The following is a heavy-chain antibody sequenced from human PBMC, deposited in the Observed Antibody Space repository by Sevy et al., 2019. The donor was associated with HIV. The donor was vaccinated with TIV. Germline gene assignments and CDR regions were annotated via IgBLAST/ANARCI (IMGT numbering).Heavy chain of an antibody. CDR2: IYYNGHT. CDR1: GGSIVSSSYY. D-gene: IGHD6-13*01. V-gene: IGHV4-39*01. CDR3: ARSAAGHEYYYGLDV. J-gene: IGHJ6*02. Sequence: SETLSLTCSVSGGSIVSSSYYWNWIRQPPGKGLEWIGSIYYNGHTYYNPFLKSRLTISIDTSKNQFYLTLSSVTAADTSIYYCARSAAGHEYYYGLDVWGQGATVTVSS.